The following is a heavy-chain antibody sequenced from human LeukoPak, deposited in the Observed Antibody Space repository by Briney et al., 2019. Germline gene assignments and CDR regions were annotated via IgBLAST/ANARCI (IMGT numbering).Heavy chain of an antibody. V-gene: IGHV1-18*01. D-gene: IGHD4-23*01. J-gene: IGHJ3*02. Sequence: GASVKVSCKASGYTFSSYGISWVRQAPGQGLEWMGWISAYNGNTNYAQKLQGRVTMTTDTSTSTAYMELRSLRSDDTAVYYCATTVGWAYGVNFDAFDIWGQGTMVTVSS. CDR2: ISAYNGNT. CDR1: GYTFSSYG. CDR3: ATTVGWAYGVNFDAFDI.